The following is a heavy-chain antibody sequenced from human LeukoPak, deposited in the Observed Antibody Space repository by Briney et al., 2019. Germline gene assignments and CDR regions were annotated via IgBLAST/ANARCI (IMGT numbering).Heavy chain of an antibody. Sequence: GRSLRLSCAASGFTFRSYGMHWVRQAPGKGLEWVAVISYDGSHKYYADSVKGRFSISRDNSKNTLYLQMNSLRADDTAVYYCAKGARGDTVTSIVGLNWFDPWGQGTLVTVSS. V-gene: IGHV3-30*18. D-gene: IGHD4-17*01. J-gene: IGHJ5*02. CDR2: ISYDGSHK. CDR3: AKGARGDTVTSIVGLNWFDP. CDR1: GFTFRSYG.